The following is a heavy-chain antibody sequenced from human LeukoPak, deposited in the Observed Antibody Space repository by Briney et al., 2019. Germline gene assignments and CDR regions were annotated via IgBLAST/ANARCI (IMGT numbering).Heavy chain of an antibody. Sequence: ASEKVSCKASGYTFTSYYMHWVRQAPGQGLEWMGIINPSGGSTSYAQKFQGRVTMTRDTSTSTVYMELSSLRSEDTAVYYCASATVTHLMGYWGQGTLVTVSS. CDR1: GYTFTSYY. V-gene: IGHV1-46*01. J-gene: IGHJ4*02. CDR3: ASATVTHLMGY. CDR2: INPSGGST. D-gene: IGHD4-17*01.